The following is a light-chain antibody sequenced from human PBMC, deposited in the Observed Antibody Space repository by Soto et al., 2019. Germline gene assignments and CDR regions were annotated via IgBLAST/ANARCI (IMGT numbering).Light chain of an antibody. V-gene: IGKV3-15*01. J-gene: IGKJ1*01. CDR2: GAS. CDR1: QRVSSN. Sequence: EIVMTQSPATLSVSPGERATSSCRASQRVSSNLAWYQQKPGQAPRLLIYGASTRATGIPARFSGSGSGTEFTLTISSLQSEDFAVYYCQQYNNWPPMAFGQGTKVEIK. CDR3: QQYNNWPPMA.